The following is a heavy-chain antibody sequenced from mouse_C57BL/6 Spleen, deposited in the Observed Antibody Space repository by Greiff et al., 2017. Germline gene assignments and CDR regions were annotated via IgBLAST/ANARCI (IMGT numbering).Heavy chain of an antibody. Sequence: QVQLQQPGTELVKPGASVQLSCKASGYTFTSYWMHWVKQRPGQGLEWIGNINPSNGGPNYNEKFKSKATLTVDKSSSTAYMQLSSLTSEDSAVYYCASLYYDGSSPYWYFDVWGTGTTVTVAS. J-gene: IGHJ1*03. CDR1: GYTFTSYW. V-gene: IGHV1-53*01. D-gene: IGHD1-1*01. CDR2: INPSNGGP. CDR3: ASLYYDGSSPYWYFDV.